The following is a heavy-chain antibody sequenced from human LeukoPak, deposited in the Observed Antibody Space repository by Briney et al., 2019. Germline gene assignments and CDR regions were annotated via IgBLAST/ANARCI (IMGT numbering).Heavy chain of an antibody. D-gene: IGHD3-10*01. CDR2: ISAYNGNT. Sequence: ASVKVSCKASGYTFTSYGISWVRQAPGRGLEWMGWISAYNGNTNYAQKLQGRVTMTTDTSTSTAYMELRSLRSDDTAVYYCARDRNTMVRGVIGYWGQGTLVTVSS. V-gene: IGHV1-18*01. J-gene: IGHJ4*02. CDR1: GYTFTSYG. CDR3: ARDRNTMVRGVIGY.